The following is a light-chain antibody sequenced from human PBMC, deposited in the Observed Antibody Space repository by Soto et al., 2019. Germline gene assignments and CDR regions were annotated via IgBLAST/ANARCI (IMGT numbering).Light chain of an antibody. Sequence: SYELTQAPSVSVAPGQTANITCGGTHIGSKSVHWYQQKPGQAPILVVQDDRDRPSGIPERLSGSNSGNTATLTISRVEAGDEADYYCQVWDSSSNHVVFGAGTKVTVL. V-gene: IGLV3-21*02. J-gene: IGLJ2*01. CDR1: HIGSKS. CDR2: DDR. CDR3: QVWDSSSNHVV.